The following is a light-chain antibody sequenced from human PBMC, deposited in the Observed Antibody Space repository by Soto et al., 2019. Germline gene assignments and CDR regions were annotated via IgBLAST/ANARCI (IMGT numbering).Light chain of an antibody. CDR2: AAS. CDR1: QSVGFN. CDR3: QQYDSSSPT. V-gene: IGKV3-15*01. J-gene: IGKJ2*01. Sequence: EIVLTQSPVTLSVSPGESATLSCRASQSVGFNLAWYQQKPGQAPRLLIYAASTRATGIPARFSGSGSGTEFTLTISSLQSGDFATYYCQQYDSSSPTFGQGTKLEIK.